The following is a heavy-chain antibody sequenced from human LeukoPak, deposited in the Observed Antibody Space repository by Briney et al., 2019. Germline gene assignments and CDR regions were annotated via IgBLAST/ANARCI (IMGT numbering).Heavy chain of an antibody. CDR1: GFTFSSYW. V-gene: IGHV3-7*01. D-gene: IGHD2-15*01. CDR2: IKQDGSEK. J-gene: IGHJ6*02. Sequence: GGSLRLSYAASGFTFSSYWMSWVRQAPGKGLEWVANIKQDGSEKYYVDSVKGRFTISRDNAKNSLYLQMNSLRAEDTAVYYCASSRLRFDYYHYGMDVWGQGTTVTVSS. CDR3: ASSRLRFDYYHYGMDV.